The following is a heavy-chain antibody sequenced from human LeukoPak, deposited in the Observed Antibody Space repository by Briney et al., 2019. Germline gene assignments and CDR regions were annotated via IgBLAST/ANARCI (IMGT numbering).Heavy chain of an antibody. D-gene: IGHD1-26*01. Sequence: SETLSLTCNVSGGSFSAFYWSWIRQPPGEGLEWVGELSHTGNTNYNPSLKSRVSFSVDTSKRQFSLRLKSVTAADTAVYYCASRASGSYYYYFDYWGQGTLVTVSS. CDR2: LSHTGNT. CDR3: ASRASGSYYYYFDY. J-gene: IGHJ4*02. V-gene: IGHV4-34*01. CDR1: GGSFSAFY.